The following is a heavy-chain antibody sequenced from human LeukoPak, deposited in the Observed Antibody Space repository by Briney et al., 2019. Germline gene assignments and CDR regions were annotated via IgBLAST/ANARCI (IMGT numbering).Heavy chain of an antibody. D-gene: IGHD6-6*01. Sequence: GGSLRLSCAASGFTFSSYAMHWVRQAPGKGLEYVSAISSNGGSTYHAHSVKGRFTISRDNSKNTLYLQMGSRRAEDMAVYYCAREASSSPDYYYYMDVWGKGTTVTVSS. CDR2: ISSNGGST. CDR1: GFTFSSYA. J-gene: IGHJ6*03. CDR3: AREASSSPDYYYYMDV. V-gene: IGHV3-64*01.